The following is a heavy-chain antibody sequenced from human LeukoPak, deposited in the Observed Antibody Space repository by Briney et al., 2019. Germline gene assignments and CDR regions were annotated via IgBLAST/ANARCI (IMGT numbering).Heavy chain of an antibody. CDR1: GFTFSSCA. CDR3: ARHYGSGSYSPIDFDY. D-gene: IGHD3-10*01. J-gene: IGHJ4*02. V-gene: IGHV3-23*01. Sequence: GGSLRLSCAASGFTFSSCAMSWVRQAPGKGLEWVSAISGSGGSTYYADSVKGRFTISRDNSKNTLYLQMNSLRAEDTAVYYCARHYGSGSYSPIDFDYWGQGTLVTVSS. CDR2: ISGSGGST.